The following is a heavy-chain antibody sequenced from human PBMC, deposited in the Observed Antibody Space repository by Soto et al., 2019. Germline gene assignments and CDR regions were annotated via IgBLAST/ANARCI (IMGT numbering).Heavy chain of an antibody. CDR2: ISAFTGNT. CDR1: DYTFTSYG. CDR3: AREGYDVLTGIDY. D-gene: IGHD3-9*01. V-gene: IGHV1-18*01. Sequence: ASVKVSCKASDYTFTSYGISWVRQAPGQGLEWMGWISAFTGNTKYAQKVQGRVTMTTDTSTSTAYMELRSLRSDDTAVYYCAREGYDVLTGIDYWGQGTLVTVS. J-gene: IGHJ4*02.